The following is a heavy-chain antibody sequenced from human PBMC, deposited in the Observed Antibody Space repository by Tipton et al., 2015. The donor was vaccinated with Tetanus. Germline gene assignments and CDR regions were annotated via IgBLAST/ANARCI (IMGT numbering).Heavy chain of an antibody. CDR1: GDSFTGFY. CDR2: INHRGGI. J-gene: IGHJ4*02. Sequence: TLSLTCAVSGDSFTGFYWHWIRQPPGKGLEWIGEINHRGGISYNPSLKSRVTISVDTSKNQFSLNLRSVTAADTAVYYCARSTGSGNYFDNWGQGILVAVSS. V-gene: IGHV4-34*01. CDR3: ARSTGSGNYFDN. D-gene: IGHD3-10*01.